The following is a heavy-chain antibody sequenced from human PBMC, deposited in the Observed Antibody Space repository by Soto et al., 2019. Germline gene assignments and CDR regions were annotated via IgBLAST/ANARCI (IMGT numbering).Heavy chain of an antibody. CDR2: IYHSGST. CDR3: ATGIAAAVAFDI. V-gene: IGHV4-30-2*01. J-gene: IGHJ3*02. D-gene: IGHD6-13*01. CDR1: GGSISSGGYS. Sequence: SETLSLTCAVSGGSISSGGYSWIWIRQPPGKGLEWIGYIYHSGSTYYNPSLKSRVTISVDRSKNQFSLKLSSVTAADTAVYYCATGIAAAVAFDIWGQGTMVT.